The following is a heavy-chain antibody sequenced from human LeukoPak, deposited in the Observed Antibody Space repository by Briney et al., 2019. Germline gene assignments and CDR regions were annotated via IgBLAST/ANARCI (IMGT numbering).Heavy chain of an antibody. J-gene: IGHJ5*02. CDR1: GYTFTSYG. Sequence: ASVKVSCKASGYTFTSYGISWVRQAPGQGLEWMGWISAYNGNTNYAQKLQGRVTMTTDTSTSTAYMELRSLRSDDTAVYYCAREGDSSGYYYGGSWFDPWGQGTLVTASS. V-gene: IGHV1-18*01. CDR2: ISAYNGNT. CDR3: AREGDSSGYYYGGSWFDP. D-gene: IGHD3-22*01.